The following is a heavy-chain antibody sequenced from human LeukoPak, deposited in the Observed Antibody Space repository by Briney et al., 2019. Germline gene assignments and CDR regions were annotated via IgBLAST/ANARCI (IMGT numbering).Heavy chain of an antibody. CDR3: ARGKVLWFGELFLYYFDY. V-gene: IGHV4-34*01. D-gene: IGHD3-10*01. CDR1: GGSFSGYY. CDR2: INHSGST. J-gene: IGHJ4*02. Sequence: SETLSLTCAVYGGSFSGYYWSWIRQPPGKGLEWIGEINHSGSTNYNPSLKSRVTISVDTSKNQFSLKLSSVTAADTAVYYCARGKVLWFGELFLYYFDYWGQGTLVTVSS.